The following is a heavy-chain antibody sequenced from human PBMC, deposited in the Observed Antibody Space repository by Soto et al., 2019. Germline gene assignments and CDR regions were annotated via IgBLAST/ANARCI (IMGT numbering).Heavy chain of an antibody. CDR3: ATDRSSYYYGSGSYRY. V-gene: IGHV1-24*01. D-gene: IGHD3-10*01. J-gene: IGHJ4*02. CDR1: GYTLTELS. CDR2: FDPEDGET. Sequence: ASVKVSCKVSGYTLTELSMHWVRQAPGKGLEWMGGFDPEDGETIYAQKFQGRVTMTEDTSTDTAYMELSSLRSEDTAVYYCATDRSSYYYGSGSYRYWGQGTLVTVSS.